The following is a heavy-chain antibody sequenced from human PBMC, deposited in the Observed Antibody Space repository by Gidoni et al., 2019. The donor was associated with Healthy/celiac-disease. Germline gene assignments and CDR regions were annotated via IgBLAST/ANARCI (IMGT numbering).Heavy chain of an antibody. V-gene: IGHV1-3*01. CDR1: GDTFTSYA. D-gene: IGHD1-26*01. J-gene: IGHJ6*02. CDR3: ARDEEWESHARYYFYGMDV. CDR2: INAGNGNT. Sequence: QVQLVQSGAEVKKPGASVKVSGKASGDTFTSYARHWVRQAPGPRLEWMGWINAGNGNTKYSQTFQGRVTITRDTSASTAYMELSSLRSEDTAVYYCARDEEWESHARYYFYGMDVWGQGTTVTVSS.